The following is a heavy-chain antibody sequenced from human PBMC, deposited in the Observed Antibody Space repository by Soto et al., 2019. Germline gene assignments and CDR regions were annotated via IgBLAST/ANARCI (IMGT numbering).Heavy chain of an antibody. Sequence: EVQLLESGGTLVQPGGSLRLSCAASGFTFSSYGMSWVRQAPGKGLEWVSAISHSGGNTYYADSVKGRFTISRDNSKNTLYLKMNSLRAEDTAIYYCATFIFCSSTTCYGREGGYWGQGTLVTVSS. J-gene: IGHJ4*02. CDR2: ISHSGGNT. V-gene: IGHV3-23*01. D-gene: IGHD2-2*01. CDR3: ATFIFCSSTTCYGREGGY. CDR1: GFTFSSYG.